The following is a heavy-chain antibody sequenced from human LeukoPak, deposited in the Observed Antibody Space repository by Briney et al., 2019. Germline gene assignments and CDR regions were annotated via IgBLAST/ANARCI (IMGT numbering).Heavy chain of an antibody. V-gene: IGHV3-9*01. J-gene: IGHJ3*02. Sequence: GGSLRLSCAASGFTFDDYAMHWVRQAPGKGLEWVSGISWNSGSIGYADSVKGRFIISRDNAKNSLYLQMNSLRAEDTALYYCAKLDSSSWHDAFDIWGQGTMVTVSS. CDR1: GFTFDDYA. D-gene: IGHD6-13*01. CDR3: AKLDSSSWHDAFDI. CDR2: ISWNSGSI.